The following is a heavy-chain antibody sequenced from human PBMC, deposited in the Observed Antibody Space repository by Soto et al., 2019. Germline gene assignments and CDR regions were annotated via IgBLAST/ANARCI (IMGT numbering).Heavy chain of an antibody. Sequence: SETLSLTCAVYGGSFSGYYWSWIRQPPGKGLEWIGEINHSGSTNYNPSLKSRVTISVDTSKNQFSLKLSSVAAADTAVYYCARGKLLRSYSSSWYYYYYMDVWGKGTTVTVSS. CDR3: ARGKLLRSYSSSWYYYYYMDV. V-gene: IGHV4-34*01. CDR1: GGSFSGYY. CDR2: INHSGST. D-gene: IGHD6-13*01. J-gene: IGHJ6*03.